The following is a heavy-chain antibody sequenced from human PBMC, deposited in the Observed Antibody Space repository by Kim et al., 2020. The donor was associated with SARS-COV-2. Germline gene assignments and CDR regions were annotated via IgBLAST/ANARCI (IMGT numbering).Heavy chain of an antibody. J-gene: IGHJ4*02. D-gene: IGHD6-13*01. Sequence: GGSLRLSCAASGFTFSSYGMHWVRQAPGKGLEWVAVISYDGSNKYYADSVKGRFTISRDNSKNTLYLQMNSLRAEDTAVYYCAKDQGAGTCGDYWGQGTLVTVSS. CDR3: AKDQGAGTCGDY. CDR1: GFTFSSYG. CDR2: ISYDGSNK. V-gene: IGHV3-30*18.